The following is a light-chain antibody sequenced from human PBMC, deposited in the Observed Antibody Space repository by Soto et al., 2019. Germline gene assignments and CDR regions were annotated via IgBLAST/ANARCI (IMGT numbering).Light chain of an antibody. CDR3: LLSYSGARV. Sequence: QTVVTQEPSLTVSPGGTVSLTCGSSTGAVTSGHFPYWFRQKPGQAPRTLIFDTSNKYSWTPARFSGSLLGDKAALTLSGAQPEDEADYYCLLSYSGARVFGGGTKLTVL. J-gene: IGLJ3*02. CDR2: DTS. V-gene: IGLV7-46*01. CDR1: TGAVTSGHF.